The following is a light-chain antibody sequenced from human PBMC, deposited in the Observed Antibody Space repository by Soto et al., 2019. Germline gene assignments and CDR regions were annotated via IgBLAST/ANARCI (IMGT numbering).Light chain of an antibody. CDR2: EVS. V-gene: IGLV2-14*01. CDR1: SSDVGGYNY. CDR3: SSYTSSSTVV. J-gene: IGLJ2*01. Sequence: QSVLTQPASVSGSPGQPITISCTGTSSDVGGYNYVSWYQQHPGKAPKLMIYEVSNRPSGVSNRFSGSKSGNTASLTISGLQAEDEADYHCSSYTSSSTVVFGGGTQLTVL.